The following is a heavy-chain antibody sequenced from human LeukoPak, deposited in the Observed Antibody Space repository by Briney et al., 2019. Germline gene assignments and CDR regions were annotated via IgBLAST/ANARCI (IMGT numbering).Heavy chain of an antibody. D-gene: IGHD1-14*01. CDR2: ISSSGSTI. J-gene: IGHJ6*02. Sequence: GGSLRLSCAASGFTFSDYYMSWVRQGPGKGLEGVSYISSSGSTIYYADSVKGGFTLSRDNAKNSLYLQMNSLRAEDTAVYYCARGGNHYYYGIDVWGQGTTVTVSS. CDR1: GFTFSDYY. CDR3: ARGGNHYYYGIDV. V-gene: IGHV3-11*01.